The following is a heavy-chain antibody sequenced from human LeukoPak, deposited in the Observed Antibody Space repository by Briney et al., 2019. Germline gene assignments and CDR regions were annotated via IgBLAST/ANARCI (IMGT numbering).Heavy chain of an antibody. CDR1: GGSFSGYY. J-gene: IGHJ1*01. CDR3: ARRSGTGTTKYFQH. V-gene: IGHV4-34*01. Sequence: PSETLSLTCAVYGGSFSGYYWSWIRQPPGKGLEWIGEINHSGSTNYNPSLKSRVTISVDTSKNQFSLKLSSVTAADTAVYYCARRSGTGTTKYFQHWGQGTLVTVSS. CDR2: INHSGST. D-gene: IGHD1-7*01.